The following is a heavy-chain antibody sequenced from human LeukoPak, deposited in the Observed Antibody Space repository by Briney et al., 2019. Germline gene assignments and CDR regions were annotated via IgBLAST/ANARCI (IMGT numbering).Heavy chain of an antibody. D-gene: IGHD1-26*01. Sequence: GESLKISCKGSGYSFTSYWIGWVRQMPGKGLEWMGIIYPGDSDTRYSPSFQGQVTISADKSISTAYLQWSSLKASDTAMYYCARGLVGATYSYYFDYWGQGTLVTVSS. CDR2: IYPGDSDT. CDR3: ARGLVGATYSYYFDY. CDR1: GYSFTSYW. J-gene: IGHJ4*02. V-gene: IGHV5-51*01.